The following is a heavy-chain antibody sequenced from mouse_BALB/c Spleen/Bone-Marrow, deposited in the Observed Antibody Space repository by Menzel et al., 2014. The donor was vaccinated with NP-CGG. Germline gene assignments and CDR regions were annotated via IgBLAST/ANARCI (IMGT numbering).Heavy chain of an antibody. Sequence: VKLMESGAELIKPGASVKISCKATGYTFSSYWIEWVKQRPGHGLEWIGEILPGSGSSNYNEEFKGKATITADTSSNKAYMQLSSLTSEDSAVYYCTRWGWSFDYWGQGTTLTVSS. V-gene: IGHV1-9*01. J-gene: IGHJ2*01. CDR1: GYTFSSYW. CDR3: TRWGWSFDY. D-gene: IGHD2-3*01. CDR2: ILPGSGSS.